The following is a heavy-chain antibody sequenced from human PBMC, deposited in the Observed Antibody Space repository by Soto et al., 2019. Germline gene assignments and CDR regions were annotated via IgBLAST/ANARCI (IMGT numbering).Heavy chain of an antibody. CDR1: GGTFSSYA. J-gene: IGHJ6*02. CDR2: IIPIFGTA. D-gene: IGHD5-18*01. CDR3: ASDFPPQHPPYYYGMDV. V-gene: IGHV1-69*12. Sequence: QVQLVQSGAEVKKPGSSVKVSCKASGGTFSSYAISWVRQAPGQGLEWMGGIIPIFGTANYAQKFQGRVTITAXXSXSXXYMELRSLRSEDTAVYYCASDFPPQHPPYYYGMDVWGQGTTVTVSS.